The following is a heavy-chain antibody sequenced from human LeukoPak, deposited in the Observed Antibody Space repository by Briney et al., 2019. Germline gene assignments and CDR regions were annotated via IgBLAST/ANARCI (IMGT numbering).Heavy chain of an antibody. Sequence: GGSLRLSCAASGFTFSTYNMNWVRQAPGKGLEWVSAISSSSSYIYYADSVKGRFTISRDNAKNSLYLQMNSLRAEDTAVYYCARYVFADAFDIWGQGTMVTVSS. J-gene: IGHJ3*02. D-gene: IGHD3-10*02. CDR2: ISSSSSYI. V-gene: IGHV3-21*01. CDR1: GFTFSTYN. CDR3: ARYVFADAFDI.